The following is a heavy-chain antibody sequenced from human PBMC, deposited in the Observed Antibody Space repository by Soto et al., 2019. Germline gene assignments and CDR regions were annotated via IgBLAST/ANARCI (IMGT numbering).Heavy chain of an antibody. D-gene: IGHD3-10*01. CDR2: IYPSGST. CDR3: ARGAEYYGPGGMDV. Sequence: QLQLQESGSGLVKPSQTLSLTCAVSGGSISSGGYSWSWIRQPPGKGLEWIGYIYPSGSTYYNPSLKSRVTIAVDRSKNQFSLKLSSVTAADTAVYYCARGAEYYGPGGMDVWGQGTTVTVSS. J-gene: IGHJ6*02. CDR1: GGSISSGGYS. V-gene: IGHV4-30-2*01.